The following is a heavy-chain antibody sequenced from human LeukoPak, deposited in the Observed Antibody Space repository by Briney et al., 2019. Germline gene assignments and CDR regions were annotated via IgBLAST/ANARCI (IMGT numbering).Heavy chain of an antibody. V-gene: IGHV3-23*01. CDR2: ISGSGGST. CDR3: ARVPPGMATTYYFDY. CDR1: GFTFSSYG. D-gene: IGHD5-24*01. Sequence: GGSLRLSCAASGFTFSSYGMSWVRQAPGKGLEWVSAISGSGGSTYYADSVKGRFTISRDNSKNTLYLQMNSLRAEDTAVYYCARVPPGMATTYYFDYWGQGTLVTVSS. J-gene: IGHJ4*02.